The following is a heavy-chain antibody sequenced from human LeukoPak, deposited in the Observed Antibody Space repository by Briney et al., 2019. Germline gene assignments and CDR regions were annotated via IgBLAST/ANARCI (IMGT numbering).Heavy chain of an antibody. CDR2: INPNSGGT. D-gene: IGHD6-6*01. CDR1: GYVFTGCY. V-gene: IGHV1-2*02. J-gene: IGHJ4*02. Sequence: ASVKVSCKASGYVFTGCYMHWVRQAPGQGLEWMGWINPNSGGTKYAQKFQGRVTMTRDTSISTAYMELSRLRSDDTAVYYCAFFEYSSSSSHYWGQGTLVTVSS. CDR3: AFFEYSSSSSHY.